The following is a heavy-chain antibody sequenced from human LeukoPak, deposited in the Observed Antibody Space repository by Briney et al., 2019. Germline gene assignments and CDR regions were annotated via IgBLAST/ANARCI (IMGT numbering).Heavy chain of an antibody. CDR2: IKQDGSVK. CDR1: GFTFSSYW. V-gene: IGHV3-7*04. Sequence: PGGSLRLSCAASGFTFSSYWMSWVRQAPGKGLEWVANIKQDGSVKYYVDSVKGRFTISRDNAKSSLDLQMNSLRTEDTAVYDCARAIAAAGSLWGQGALVTVSS. D-gene: IGHD6-13*01. CDR3: ARAIAAAGSL. J-gene: IGHJ4*02.